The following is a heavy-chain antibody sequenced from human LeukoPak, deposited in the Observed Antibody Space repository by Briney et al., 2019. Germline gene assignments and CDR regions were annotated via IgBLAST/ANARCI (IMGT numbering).Heavy chain of an antibody. Sequence: GGSLRLSCAASGFTFSSYAMHWVRQAPGKGLEWVAVISYDGSNKYYADSVKGRFTISRDNSKNTLYLQMNSLRAEDTAVYYCARVGVAWDIVVVPAAGCFQHWGQGTLVTVSS. D-gene: IGHD2-2*01. CDR3: ARVGVAWDIVVVPAAGCFQH. V-gene: IGHV3-30*04. J-gene: IGHJ1*01. CDR1: GFTFSSYA. CDR2: ISYDGSNK.